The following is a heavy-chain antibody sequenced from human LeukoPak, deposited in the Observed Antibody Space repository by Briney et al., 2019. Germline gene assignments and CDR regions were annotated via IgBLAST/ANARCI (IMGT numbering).Heavy chain of an antibody. CDR3: ARDRNSRGSYWYFDL. J-gene: IGHJ2*01. CDR1: GFTVSSNY. V-gene: IGHV3-53*01. Sequence: GGSLRLYCAASGFTVSSNYMSWVRQAPGKGLEWVSVIYSGGTTYYADSVKGRFTISRDNSKNTLYLQMNSLRAEDTAVYYCARDRNSRGSYWYFDLWGRGTLVTVSS. D-gene: IGHD3-22*01. CDR2: IYSGGTT.